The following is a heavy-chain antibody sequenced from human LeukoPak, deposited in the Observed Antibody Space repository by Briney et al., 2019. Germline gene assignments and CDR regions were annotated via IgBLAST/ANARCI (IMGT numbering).Heavy chain of an antibody. CDR2: IKSKTDGGTT. J-gene: IGHJ4*02. Sequence: GGSLRLSCAASGFTFSNAWMSWVRQAPGKGLEWVGRIKSKTDGGTTDYAAPVKGRFTISRDDSKNTLYLQMNSLKTEDTAVYYCTTREVSTIQLASDYWDQGTLVTVSS. D-gene: IGHD5-18*01. CDR3: TTREVSTIQLASDY. V-gene: IGHV3-15*01. CDR1: GFTFSNAW.